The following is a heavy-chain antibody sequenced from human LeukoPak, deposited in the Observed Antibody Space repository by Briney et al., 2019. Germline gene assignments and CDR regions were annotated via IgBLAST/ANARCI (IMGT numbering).Heavy chain of an antibody. V-gene: IGHV3-74*01. CDR3: ARDYTMVRGVIDH. J-gene: IGHJ4*02. CDR2: INSDGSST. Sequence: GGSLRLSCVASEFTFSSYWMNWVRQAPGKGLVWVSRINSDGSSTSYADSVKGRFTISRDNAKNTLYLQMNSLRAEDTAVYYCARDYTMVRGVIDHWGQGILVTVSS. CDR1: EFTFSSYW. D-gene: IGHD3-10*01.